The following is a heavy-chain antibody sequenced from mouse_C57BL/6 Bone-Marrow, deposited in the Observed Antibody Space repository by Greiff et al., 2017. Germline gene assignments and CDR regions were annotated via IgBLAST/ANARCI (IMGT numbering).Heavy chain of an antibody. CDR2: FHPYNDDT. J-gene: IGHJ2*01. CDR1: GYTFTTYP. D-gene: IGHD5-1*01. CDR3: ARSSTFFYYFDY. V-gene: IGHV1-47*01. Sequence: VHLVESGAELEKPGASVKMSCKASGYTFTTYPIEWMKQNHGKSLEWIGNFHPYNDDTKYNEKFKGKATLTVEKSSNTVYLELSRLTSDDSAVYYCARSSTFFYYFDYWGQGTTLTVSS.